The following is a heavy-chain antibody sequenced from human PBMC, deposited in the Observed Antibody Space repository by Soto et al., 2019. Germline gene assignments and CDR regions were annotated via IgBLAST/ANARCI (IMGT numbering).Heavy chain of an antibody. V-gene: IGHV4-4*07. CDR2: VYSSGAT. D-gene: IGHD3-10*01. J-gene: IGHJ4*02. CDR1: GGSINSYW. Sequence: SETLSLTCSVSGGSINSYWWSWIRQPAGKGLEWIGRVYSSGATDYNPSLNSRATMSVETSKNQFSLKLSSVTAADTAVYYCARDIGSFAYGEGYWGQGIQVTVS. CDR3: ARDIGSFAYGEGY.